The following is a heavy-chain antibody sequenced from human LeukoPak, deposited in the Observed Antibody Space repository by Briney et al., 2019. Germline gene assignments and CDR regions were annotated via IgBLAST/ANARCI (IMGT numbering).Heavy chain of an antibody. V-gene: IGHV3-21*01. CDR2: ISSSSSYI. Sequence: GGSLRLSCAASGFTCSSYSMNWVRQAPGKGLEWVSSISSSSSYIYYADSVKGRFTISRDNAKNSLYLQMNSLRAEDTAVYYCARHKKLYCYFDLWGRGTLVTVSS. CDR1: GFTCSSYS. J-gene: IGHJ2*01. CDR3: ARHKKLYCYFDL.